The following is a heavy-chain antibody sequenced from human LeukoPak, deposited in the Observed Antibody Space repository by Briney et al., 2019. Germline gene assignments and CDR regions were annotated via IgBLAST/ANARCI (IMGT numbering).Heavy chain of an antibody. Sequence: GGSLRLSCAASGFTFSSYALNWVRQAPGKGLEWISTISGSDGSTYYADSVKGRFTISRDNAKNSLYLQMNSLRAEDTALYYCAKDSMVRGVSELDYWGQGTLVTVSS. D-gene: IGHD3-10*01. J-gene: IGHJ4*02. CDR3: AKDSMVRGVSELDY. CDR2: ISGSDGST. V-gene: IGHV3-23*01. CDR1: GFTFSSYA.